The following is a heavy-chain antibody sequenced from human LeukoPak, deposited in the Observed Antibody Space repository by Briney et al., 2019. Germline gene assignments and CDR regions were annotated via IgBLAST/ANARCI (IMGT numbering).Heavy chain of an antibody. CDR3: ARVRTYGEHQFDP. Sequence: GGSLRLSCVASGFTFSSYEMTWVRQAPGEGLEWLSYVSSSGSAKYYADSVKGRFTISRDNAKNSLYLQMNSLRAEDTAIYYCARVRTYGEHQFDPWGQGTLVTVPS. D-gene: IGHD4-17*01. J-gene: IGHJ5*02. V-gene: IGHV3-48*03. CDR2: VSSSGSAK. CDR1: GFTFSSYE.